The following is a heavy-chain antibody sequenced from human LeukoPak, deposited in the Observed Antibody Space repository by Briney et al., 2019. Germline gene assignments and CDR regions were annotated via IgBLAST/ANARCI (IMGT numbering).Heavy chain of an antibody. CDR2: ISSSSSYI. CDR3: ARETGRAIEYSSSSVAFDI. CDR1: GFTFSSYS. J-gene: IGHJ3*02. V-gene: IGHV3-21*01. D-gene: IGHD6-6*01. Sequence: GGSLRLSSAASGFTFSSYSMNWVRQAPGKGLEWVSSISSSSSYIYYADSVKGRFTISRDNAKNSLYLQMNSLRAEDTAVYYCARETGRAIEYSSSSVAFDIWGQGTMVTVSS.